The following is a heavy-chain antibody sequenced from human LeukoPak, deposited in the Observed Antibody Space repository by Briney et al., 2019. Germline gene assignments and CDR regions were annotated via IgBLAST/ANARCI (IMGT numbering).Heavy chain of an antibody. V-gene: IGHV3-30*04. CDR3: VNFDFWSDSGSDF. CDR1: GFSFSNNA. J-gene: IGHJ4*02. Sequence: PGGSLRLSREASGFSFSNNAMNWVRQAPGKGLEGVAMISYDARKIYYADSVKGRFTISRDNSKNTVYLQMTSLRLEDTAIYYCVNFDFWSDSGSDFWGQGTLVTVSS. D-gene: IGHD3-3*01. CDR2: ISYDARKI.